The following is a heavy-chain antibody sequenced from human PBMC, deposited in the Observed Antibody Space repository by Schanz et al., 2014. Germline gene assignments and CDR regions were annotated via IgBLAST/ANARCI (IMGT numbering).Heavy chain of an antibody. CDR3: GRAGTGRAGWYFEL. D-gene: IGHD3-10*01. Sequence: EVQLVESGGGLVKPGGSLRLSCAASGLTFSSHWMHWVRQDPGKGLVWVARINSVGSNTDYADSVTGRFTISRDNSKNTLFLQMSRLRVDDMAVYYCGRAGTGRAGWYFELWGRGTLVTVSS. CDR2: INSVGSNT. CDR1: GLTFSSHW. J-gene: IGHJ2*01. V-gene: IGHV3-74*02.